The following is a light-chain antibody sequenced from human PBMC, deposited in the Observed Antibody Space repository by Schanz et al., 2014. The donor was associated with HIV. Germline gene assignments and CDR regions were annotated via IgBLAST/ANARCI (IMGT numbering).Light chain of an antibody. CDR3: QSFDRGMRGLS. CDR1: SRDIGSYNF. CDR2: EVN. Sequence: QSALTQPPSASGSPGQSVTISCTGTSRDIGSYNFVSWYQHHPAEPPKLIIYEVNKRPSGVPNRFSGSKSGNTASLTVSGLQADDEADYYCQSFDRGMRGLSFGGGTQLTVL. J-gene: IGLJ2*01. V-gene: IGLV2-8*01.